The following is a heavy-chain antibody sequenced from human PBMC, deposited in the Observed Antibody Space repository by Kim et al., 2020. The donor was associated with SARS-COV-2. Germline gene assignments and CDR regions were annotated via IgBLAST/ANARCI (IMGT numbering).Heavy chain of an antibody. CDR3: ARGPGDLFGLYGSGSYSFDY. V-gene: IGHV4-61*01. CDR1: GGSVSSGSYY. D-gene: IGHD3-10*01. J-gene: IGHJ4*02. Sequence: SETLSLTCTVSGGSVSSGSYYWSWIRQPPGKGLEWIGYIYYSGSTNYNPSLKSRVTISVDTSKNQFSLKLSSLTAADTAVYYCARGPGDLFGLYGSGSYSFDYWGQGTLVTVSS. CDR2: IYYSGST.